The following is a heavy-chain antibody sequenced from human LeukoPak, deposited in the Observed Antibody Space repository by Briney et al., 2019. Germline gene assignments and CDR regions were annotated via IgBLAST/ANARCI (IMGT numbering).Heavy chain of an antibody. CDR3: ARDRGYCSGGSCYTTFDY. CDR2: INHSGST. D-gene: IGHD2-15*01. CDR1: GGSFSGYY. V-gene: IGHV4-34*01. Sequence: SETLSLTCAVYGGSFSGYYWSWIRQPPGKGLEWIGEINHSGSTNYNPSLKSRVTISVDTSKNQFSLKLSSVTAADTAVYYCARDRGYCSGGSCYTTFDYWGQGTLVTVSS. J-gene: IGHJ4*02.